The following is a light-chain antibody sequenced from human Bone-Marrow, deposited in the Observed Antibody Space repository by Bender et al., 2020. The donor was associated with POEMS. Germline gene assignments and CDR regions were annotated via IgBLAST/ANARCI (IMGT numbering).Light chain of an antibody. CDR2: SSH. V-gene: IGLV1-44*01. CDR1: SSNIGAHA. CDR3: AVCDDSLNGWV. Sequence: QSVLTQPPSASGTPGQRVTISCSGGSSNIGAHAVNWYQHLPGTAPKLLTYSSHRRPSEVPDRFPGSRAGTSASLAIGGLQSEDEADYYCAVCDDSLNGWVFGGGTKLTV. J-gene: IGLJ3*02.